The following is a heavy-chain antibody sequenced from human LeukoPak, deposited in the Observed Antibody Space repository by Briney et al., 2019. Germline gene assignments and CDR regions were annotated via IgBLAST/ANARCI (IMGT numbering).Heavy chain of an antibody. CDR3: AKSGRKYYPVLGLDF. CDR1: GFPFDEYA. Sequence: GGSLRLSCAASGFPFDEYAMHWVRQAPGKGLEWVSGFSWITNTTGYANSVKGRFTMSSDSAKKSLYLQMDSLRVEDTAFYYCAKSGRKYYPVLGLDFWGQGALVIVSS. D-gene: IGHD1-26*01. J-gene: IGHJ4*02. V-gene: IGHV3-9*01. CDR2: FSWITNTT.